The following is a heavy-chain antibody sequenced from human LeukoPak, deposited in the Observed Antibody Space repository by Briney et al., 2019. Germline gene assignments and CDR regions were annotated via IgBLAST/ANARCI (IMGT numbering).Heavy chain of an antibody. CDR2: IYYSGST. D-gene: IGHD3-22*01. CDR1: GGSISSYY. J-gene: IGHJ3*02. CDR3: AREVNYYDSSGMTFDI. Sequence: PSETLSLTCTVSGGSISSYYWSWIRQPPGKGLEWIGYIYYSGSTNYNPSLKSRVTISVDTSKNQFSLKLSSVTAADTAVYYCAREVNYYDSSGMTFDIWGQGTMVTVSS. V-gene: IGHV4-59*01.